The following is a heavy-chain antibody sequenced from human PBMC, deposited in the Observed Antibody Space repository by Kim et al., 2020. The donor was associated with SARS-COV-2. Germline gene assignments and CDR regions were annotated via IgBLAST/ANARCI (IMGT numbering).Heavy chain of an antibody. D-gene: IGHD3-3*01. Sequence: SETLSLTCTVSGGSISSSSYHWGWIRQPPGKGLEWIGNIYYSGSTYYNPSLKSRVTISVDTSKNQFSLKLSSVTAADTAVYYCARQVLKGITIFGVVTPDYFDYWGQGTLVTVSS. V-gene: IGHV4-39*01. CDR1: GGSISSSSYH. CDR2: IYYSGST. J-gene: IGHJ4*02. CDR3: ARQVLKGITIFGVVTPDYFDY.